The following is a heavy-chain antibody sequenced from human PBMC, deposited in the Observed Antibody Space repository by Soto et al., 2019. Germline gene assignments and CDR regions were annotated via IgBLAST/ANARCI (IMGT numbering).Heavy chain of an antibody. CDR1: GGYISSSSYY. Sequence: PSETLSLTCTVSGGYISSSSYYWDWIRQPPGKGLEWIGSIYYSGSTYYNPSLKSRVTISVDTSKNQFSLKLSSVTAADTAVYYCARRYTVVTYDYWGQGTLATVSS. D-gene: IGHD2-21*02. J-gene: IGHJ4*02. CDR2: IYYSGST. V-gene: IGHV4-39*01. CDR3: ARRYTVVTYDY.